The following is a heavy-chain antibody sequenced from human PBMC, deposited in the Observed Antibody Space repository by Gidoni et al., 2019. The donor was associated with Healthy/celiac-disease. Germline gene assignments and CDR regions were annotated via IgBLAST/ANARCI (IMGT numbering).Heavy chain of an antibody. D-gene: IGHD3-10*01. CDR1: GGSISSGGYS. J-gene: IGHJ6*02. CDR2: IYHSGST. Sequence: QLQLQESGSGLVKPSQSLSLTCAVSGGSISSGGYSWSWIRQPPGKGLEWIGYIYHSGSTYYNPSLKSRVTISVDRSKNQFSLKLSSVTAADTAVYYCARDYGSGRSGMDVWGQGTTVTVSS. CDR3: ARDYGSGRSGMDV. V-gene: IGHV4-30-2*01.